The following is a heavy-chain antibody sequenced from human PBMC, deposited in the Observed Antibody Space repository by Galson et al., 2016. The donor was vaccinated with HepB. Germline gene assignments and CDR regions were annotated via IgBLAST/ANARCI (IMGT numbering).Heavy chain of an antibody. Sequence: SLRLSCAASGFTFSRYEMNWVRQAPGKGLEWVSYISSSGTTINYADSVKGRLTTSRDNAKNSLYLQMNSLRAEDTAVYYWAREPVRLDDLLTGPPKNPDYWGQGTLVTVSS. CDR2: ISSSGTTI. CDR1: GFTFSRYE. CDR3: AREPVRLDDLLTGPPKNPDY. V-gene: IGHV3-48*03. J-gene: IGHJ4*02. D-gene: IGHD3-9*01.